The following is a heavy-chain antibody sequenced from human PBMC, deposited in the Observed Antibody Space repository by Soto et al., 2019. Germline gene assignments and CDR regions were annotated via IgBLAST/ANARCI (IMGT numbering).Heavy chain of an antibody. CDR3: ARGYYYGSGTNWFDP. D-gene: IGHD3-10*01. Sequence: QVQLQESGPGLVKPSQTLSLTCTVSGGSISSGGYYYWSWIRQHPGKGLEWIGYIYYSGSTYYNPSLKSRVTISVDTSKNQFSRKLSSVTAADTAVYYCARGYYYGSGTNWFDPWGQGTLVTVSS. CDR1: GGSISSGGYYY. V-gene: IGHV4-31*03. CDR2: IYYSGST. J-gene: IGHJ5*02.